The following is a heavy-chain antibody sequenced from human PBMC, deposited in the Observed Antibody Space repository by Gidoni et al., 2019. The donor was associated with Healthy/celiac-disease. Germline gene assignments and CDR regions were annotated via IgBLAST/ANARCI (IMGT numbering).Heavy chain of an antibody. CDR3: AKYKGSPGPSFDY. CDR1: GFTSDDYA. D-gene: IGHD6-13*01. V-gene: IGHV3-9*02. Sequence: EVQLVESGGSLVQPGRSLRRSCAASGFTSDDYAMHWVRQGPGKGLEWVAVISWNSGSIGYAASVKGGFTISRDNAKNSLYLQMNSLRAEDTALYYCAKYKGSPGPSFDYWGQGTLVTVSS. J-gene: IGHJ4*02. CDR2: ISWNSGSI.